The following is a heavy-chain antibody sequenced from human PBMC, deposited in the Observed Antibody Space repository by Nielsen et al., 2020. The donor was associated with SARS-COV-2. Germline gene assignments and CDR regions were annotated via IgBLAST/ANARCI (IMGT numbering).Heavy chain of an antibody. J-gene: IGHJ6*04. Sequence: ASVKVSCKASGYTFTDYYIHWVRQAPGQGLEWMGRINPYSGGTNYAQKFQGTVTMTRDASISTVYMELTSDDTAVYYCARARATIFGLVMSYGMDVWGKGPTVAV. CDR2: INPYSGGT. D-gene: IGHD3/OR15-3a*01. CDR3: ARARATIFGLVMSYGMDV. V-gene: IGHV1-2*06. CDR1: GYTFTDYY.